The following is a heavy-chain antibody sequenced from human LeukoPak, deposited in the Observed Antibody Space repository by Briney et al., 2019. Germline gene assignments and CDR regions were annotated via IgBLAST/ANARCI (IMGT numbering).Heavy chain of an antibody. V-gene: IGHV3-74*01. CDR3: ARDWFHAIDY. CDR2: INSDGINT. CDR1: GFTFSNYW. Sequence: GGSLRLSCAASGFTFSNYWMHWVRQAPGKGLVWVSRINSDGINTSYADSVKGRFTIYRDNAKNTLYLQMNSLRDEDTAVYYCARDWFHAIDYWGQGTLVTVSS. J-gene: IGHJ4*02. D-gene: IGHD2/OR15-2a*01.